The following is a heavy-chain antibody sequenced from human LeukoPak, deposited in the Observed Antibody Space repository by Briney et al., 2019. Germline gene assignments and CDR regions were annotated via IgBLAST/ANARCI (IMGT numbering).Heavy chain of an antibody. CDR2: ISSTGSTI. J-gene: IGHJ4*02. CDR1: GFTFSSYE. Sequence: GGSLRLSCAASGFTFSSYEMHWVRQAPGKGLEWVSYISSTGSTIYYADSVKGRFTISRDNAKNSLYLQMNSLRAEDTTVYYCARDYGGSSPFDYWGQGTLVTVSS. CDR3: ARDYGGSSPFDY. V-gene: IGHV3-48*03. D-gene: IGHD4-23*01.